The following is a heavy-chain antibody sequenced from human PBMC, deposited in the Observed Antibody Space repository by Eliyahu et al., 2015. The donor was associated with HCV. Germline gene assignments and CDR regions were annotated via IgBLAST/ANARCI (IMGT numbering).Heavy chain of an antibody. Sequence: QVQLQESGPGLVKPSGTLSLTCAVSGGSISSSSWWSWVRQPPGKGLEWIGEIYHSGSTNFNPSLKSRVTISVDKSKNQFSLMLSSVTAADTAVYYCARWGYCSNGVCYGLDYWGQGTLVTVSS. CDR2: IYHSGST. D-gene: IGHD2-8*01. J-gene: IGHJ4*02. CDR3: ARWGYCSNGVCYGLDY. V-gene: IGHV4-4*02. CDR1: GGSISSSSW.